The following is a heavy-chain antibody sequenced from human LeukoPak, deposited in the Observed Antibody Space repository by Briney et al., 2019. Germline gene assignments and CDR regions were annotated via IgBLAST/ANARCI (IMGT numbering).Heavy chain of an antibody. D-gene: IGHD6-19*01. CDR3: AKSPALAVAGTGAFDI. J-gene: IGHJ3*02. V-gene: IGHV3-23*01. Sequence: GGSLRLSCAASGFTFSSYAMSWVRQAPGKGLEWVSAISGSGGSTYYADSVKGRFTISRDNSKNTLYLQMNSLRAEDTAVYYCAKSPALAVAGTGAFDIWGQGTMVTVSS. CDR1: GFTFSSYA. CDR2: ISGSGGST.